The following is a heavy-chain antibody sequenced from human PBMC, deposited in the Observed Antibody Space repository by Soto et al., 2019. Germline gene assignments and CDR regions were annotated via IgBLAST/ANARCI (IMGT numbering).Heavy chain of an antibody. Sequence: QVQLVQSGAEVKKPGSSVKVSCKASGGTFSSYAISWVRQAPGQGLEWMGGIIPIYGTANYAQKFQDRVTITADESTTTAHMELSSLRSEDTAVYYCAKGGLSSGYYDYWGQGTLVTVSS. J-gene: IGHJ4*02. V-gene: IGHV1-69*01. CDR1: GGTFSSYA. CDR3: AKGGLSSGYYDY. D-gene: IGHD3-22*01. CDR2: IIPIYGTA.